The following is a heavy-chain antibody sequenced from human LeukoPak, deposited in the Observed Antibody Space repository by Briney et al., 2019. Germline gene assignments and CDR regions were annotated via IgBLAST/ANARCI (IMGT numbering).Heavy chain of an antibody. J-gene: IGHJ3*02. CDR3: VKDSGLRFFGRAFDM. Sequence: GGSLRLSCAASGFSFDDYPMHWVRQAPGQGLEWVSHISWNSGSIDYVESVKGRFTISRDNAKNSLYLQMNSLRDEDKALYYCVKDSGLRFFGRAFDMWGQGTMVTVSS. V-gene: IGHV3-9*01. CDR2: ISWNSGSI. CDR1: GFSFDDYP. D-gene: IGHD3-3*01.